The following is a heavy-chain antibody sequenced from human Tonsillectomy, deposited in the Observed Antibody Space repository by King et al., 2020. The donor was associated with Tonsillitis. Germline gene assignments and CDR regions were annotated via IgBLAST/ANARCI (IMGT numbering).Heavy chain of an antibody. D-gene: IGHD2-21*02. Sequence: VQLVESGGGVVQPGRSLRLSCAASGFTFSTYAMHWVRQAPGKGLEWVAVISYDGSNKYYADSVKGRFAISRDNSKNTLYLQMNSLRAEDTAVYYWARSSVVVTATMGYWGQGTLVTVSS. V-gene: IGHV3-30*09. CDR2: ISYDGSNK. CDR3: ARSSVVVTATMGY. CDR1: GFTFSTYA. J-gene: IGHJ4*02.